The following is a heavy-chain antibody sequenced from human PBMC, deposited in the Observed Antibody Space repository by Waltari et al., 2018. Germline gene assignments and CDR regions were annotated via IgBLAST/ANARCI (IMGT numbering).Heavy chain of an antibody. CDR3: AVSPDTATSRAAFHF. Sequence: QVQLQESGPGLAKASQTLSLTCDVSGGSISHLHFYGSWIRQPAGKGLEWIGRIYRSGVTDYNPSLRGRATMFLDMSKNQFSLTVDSLIAADTAVYYCAVSPDTATSRAAFHFWGPGTTVSVSS. CDR2: IYRSGVT. D-gene: IGHD5-18*01. CDR1: GGSISHLHFY. J-gene: IGHJ6*02. V-gene: IGHV4-61*02.